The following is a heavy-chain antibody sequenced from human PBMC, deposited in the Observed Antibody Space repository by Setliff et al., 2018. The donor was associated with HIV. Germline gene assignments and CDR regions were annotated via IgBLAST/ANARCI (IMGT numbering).Heavy chain of an antibody. J-gene: IGHJ6*03. CDR2: IYSSGST. CDR1: DGSISSGHYY. Sequence: LSLTCTVSDGSISSGHYYWSWIRQPAGKGLEWIGHIYSSGSTNYNPSLKSRVTISVDTSKNQFSLKLSSVTAADTAVYYCAKQYCGGDCYSDSYYYMDVWGKGTTVTVSS. CDR3: AKQYCGGDCYSDSYYYMDV. V-gene: IGHV4-61*09. D-gene: IGHD2-21*01.